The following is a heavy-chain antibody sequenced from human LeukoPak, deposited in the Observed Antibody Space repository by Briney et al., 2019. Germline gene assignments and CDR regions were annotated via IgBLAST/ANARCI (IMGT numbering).Heavy chain of an antibody. D-gene: IGHD5-18*01. J-gene: IGHJ4*02. V-gene: IGHV3-23*01. CDR1: GFTFSSYE. CDR2: ISSSGVTT. CDR3: AKAPANYVDTAMGTFDY. Sequence: GGSLRLSCAASGFTFSSYEMNWVRQAPGKGLEWISTISSSGVTTYYADSVKGRFTISRDNSKNTLYLQMNSLRGEDTAVYYCAKAPANYVDTAMGTFDYWGQGTLVTVSS.